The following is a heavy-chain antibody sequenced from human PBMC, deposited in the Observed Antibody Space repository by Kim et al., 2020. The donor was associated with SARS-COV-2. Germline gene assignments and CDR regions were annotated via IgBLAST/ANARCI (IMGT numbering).Heavy chain of an antibody. CDR2: ISGSGGST. D-gene: IGHD6-19*01. CDR3: AKNPLIAVAGTGGLDY. Sequence: GGSLRLSCAASGFTFSSYAMSWVRQAPGKGLEWVSAISGSGGSTYYADSVKGRFTISRDNSKNTLYLQMNSLRAEDTAVYYCAKNPLIAVAGTGGLDYWGQGTLVTVSS. J-gene: IGHJ4*02. V-gene: IGHV3-23*01. CDR1: GFTFSSYA.